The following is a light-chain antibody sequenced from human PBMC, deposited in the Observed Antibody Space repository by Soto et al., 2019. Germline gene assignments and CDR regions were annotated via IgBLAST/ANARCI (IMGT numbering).Light chain of an antibody. CDR3: QQYNNWPPHMYT. J-gene: IGKJ2*01. CDR2: GAS. CDR1: QSVSSN. V-gene: IGKV3-15*01. Sequence: EIVMTQSPATLSVSPGERATLSCRASQSVSSNLAWYQQKPGQAPRLLIYGASTRATGIPARFSGSGSGTELNLTISSLQSEHFAVYYCQQYNNWPPHMYTFGQGTKVDIK.